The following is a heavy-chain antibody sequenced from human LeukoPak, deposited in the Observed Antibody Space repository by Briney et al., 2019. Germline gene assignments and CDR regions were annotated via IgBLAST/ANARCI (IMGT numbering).Heavy chain of an antibody. V-gene: IGHV3-21*01. D-gene: IGHD2-2*01. CDR1: GFTFSTHS. CDR2: ISASSNFI. CDR3: ARPATGYCSSAGCHLDS. J-gene: IGHJ4*02. Sequence: GGSLRLSCAASGFTFSTHSMYWVRQAPGKGLEWVSSISASSNFIHYAESVRGRFTISRDNAKNSLYLQMNSLGAQDTAVYYCARPATGYCSSAGCHLDSWGQGTLVTVSS.